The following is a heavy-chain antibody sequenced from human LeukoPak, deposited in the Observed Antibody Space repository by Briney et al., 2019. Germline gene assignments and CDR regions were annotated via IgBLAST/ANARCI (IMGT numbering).Heavy chain of an antibody. Sequence: VASVKVSCKASGGTFSSYAISWVRQAPGQGLEWMGGIIPIFGTANYAQKFQGRVTITADESTSTAYMELSSLRSEDTAVYYCARVRDIVVVPAATLNYYGMDVWGQGTTVTVSS. CDR1: GGTFSSYA. CDR3: ARVRDIVVVPAATLNYYGMDV. D-gene: IGHD2-2*01. CDR2: IIPIFGTA. J-gene: IGHJ6*02. V-gene: IGHV1-69*13.